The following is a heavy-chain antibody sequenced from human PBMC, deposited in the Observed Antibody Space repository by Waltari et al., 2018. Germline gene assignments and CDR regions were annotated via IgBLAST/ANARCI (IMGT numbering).Heavy chain of an antibody. D-gene: IGHD3-16*01. CDR2: ISSDGKNK. Sequence: QVQLVESGGGVVQPGTSLRLSCAASGFTFMWSTLHWVRQAPGKGLEWAAVISSDGKNKYYAASVKGRFTVSRDNSKNTAYLQMNSLRPEDTAVYYCARGGASSGYYHYMDVWGKGTAVTASS. J-gene: IGHJ6*03. V-gene: IGHV3-30*01. CDR3: ARGGASSGYYHYMDV. CDR1: GFTFMWST.